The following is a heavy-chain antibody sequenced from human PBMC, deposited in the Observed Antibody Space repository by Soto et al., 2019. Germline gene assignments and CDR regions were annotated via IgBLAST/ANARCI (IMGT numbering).Heavy chain of an antibody. J-gene: IGHJ4*02. CDR1: GFTFSSYA. CDR2: ISGSGGST. D-gene: IGHD3-9*01. CDR3: AKAWRYYDILTGYSY. V-gene: IGHV3-23*01. Sequence: GGSLRLSCAASGFTFSSYAMSWVRQAPGKGLEWVSAISGSGGSTYYADSVKGRFTISRDNSKNTLYLQMNSLRAEDTAVYYCAKAWRYYDILTGYSYWGQGTLVTVSS.